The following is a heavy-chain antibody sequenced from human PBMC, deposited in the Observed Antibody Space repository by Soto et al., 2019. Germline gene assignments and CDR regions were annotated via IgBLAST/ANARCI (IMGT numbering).Heavy chain of an antibody. J-gene: IGHJ4*02. V-gene: IGHV3-30-3*01. CDR3: ASSEWGYFDY. CDR1: GFTFSSYA. Sequence: PGGSLRLSCAASGFTFSSYAMHWVRQAPGKGLEWVAVISYDGSNKYYADSVKGRFTTSRDNSKNTLYLQMNSLRAEDTAVYYCASSEWGYFDYWGQGTLVTVSS. CDR2: ISYDGSNK. D-gene: IGHD3-16*01.